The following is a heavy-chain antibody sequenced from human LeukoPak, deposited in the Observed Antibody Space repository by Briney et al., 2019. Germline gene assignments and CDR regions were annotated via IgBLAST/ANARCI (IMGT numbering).Heavy chain of an antibody. V-gene: IGHV3-23*01. CDR2: ISGSGGNT. Sequence: GGSLRLSCAASGFTFSNYAMSWVRQAPGKGLEWVSTISGSGGNTYCADSVKGRFTISRDNSKNTLYLQMNSLRAEDTAVYYCAKGRGYSYGCIDYWGQGTLVTVSS. J-gene: IGHJ4*02. CDR3: AKGRGYSYGCIDY. CDR1: GFTFSNYA. D-gene: IGHD5-18*01.